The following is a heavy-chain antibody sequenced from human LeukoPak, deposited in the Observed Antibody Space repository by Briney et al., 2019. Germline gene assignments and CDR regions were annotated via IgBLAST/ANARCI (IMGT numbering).Heavy chain of an antibody. Sequence: GGSLRLSCAASGFTFSSYAMSWVRQAPGKGLEWVSAISGSGGSTYYADSVKGRFTISRDNSKNTLYLQMNSLRAEDTAVYYCAKDLDWYYYYYMDVWGKGTTVTVSS. CDR3: AKDLDWYYYYYMDV. J-gene: IGHJ6*03. D-gene: IGHD3-9*01. CDR2: ISGSGGST. V-gene: IGHV3-23*01. CDR1: GFTFSSYA.